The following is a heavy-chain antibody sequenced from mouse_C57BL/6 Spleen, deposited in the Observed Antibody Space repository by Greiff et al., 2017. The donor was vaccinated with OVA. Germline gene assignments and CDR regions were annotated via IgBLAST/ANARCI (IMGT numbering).Heavy chain of an antibody. CDR3: ARDGIYYYGSSHYWYFDV. D-gene: IGHD1-1*01. CDR2: INYDGSST. J-gene: IGHJ1*03. Sequence: EVKLMESEGGLVQPGSSMKLSCTASGFTFSDYYMAWVRQVPEKGLEWVANINYDGSSTYYLDSLKSRFIISRDNAKNILYLQMSSLKSEDTATYYCARDGIYYYGSSHYWYFDVWGTGTTVTVSS. CDR1: GFTFSDYY. V-gene: IGHV5-16*01.